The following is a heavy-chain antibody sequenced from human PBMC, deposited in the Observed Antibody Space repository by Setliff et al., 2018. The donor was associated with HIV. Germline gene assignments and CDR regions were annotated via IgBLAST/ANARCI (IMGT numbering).Heavy chain of an antibody. V-gene: IGHV3-48*01. CDR2: ITSGSSTI. CDR1: GFTFNIYA. Sequence: GGSLRLSCAASGFTFNIYAMNWVRQVPGKGLEWVSHITSGSSTIYYADSVKGRFAISRESAKNSLYLQMSNLRPEDTGVYYCLRGSIQVPGLDHMDVCGKGTTVTVSS. J-gene: IGHJ6*03. CDR3: LRGSIQVPGLDHMDV. D-gene: IGHD5-18*01.